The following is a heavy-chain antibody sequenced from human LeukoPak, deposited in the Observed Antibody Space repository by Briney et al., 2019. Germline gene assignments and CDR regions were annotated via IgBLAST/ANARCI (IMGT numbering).Heavy chain of an antibody. CDR3: ARPLYYYDSSGYYRY. J-gene: IGHJ4*02. CDR1: GYTFTSYY. V-gene: IGHV1-46*01. CDR2: INPSGGST. Sequence: ASVKVFCKASGYTFTSYYMHWVRQAPGQGLEWMGIINPSGGSTSYAQKFQGRVTMTRDTSTSTVYMELSSLRSEDTAVYYCARPLYYYDSSGYYRYWGQGTLVTVSS. D-gene: IGHD3-22*01.